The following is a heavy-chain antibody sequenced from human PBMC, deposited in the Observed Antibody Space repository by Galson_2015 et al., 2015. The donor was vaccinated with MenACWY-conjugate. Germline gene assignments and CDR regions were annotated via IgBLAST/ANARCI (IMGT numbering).Heavy chain of an antibody. CDR3: ARGTVTPSGAKYYGMDV. Sequence: SLRLSCAASGFTFSNYWMSWVRQTPGKGLEWEANIKQDGSEKYYVDSVRGRFTISRDNAKNALYLQMNSLRAEDTALYYCARGTVTPSGAKYYGMDVWGQGTTVTVSS. J-gene: IGHJ6*02. CDR2: IKQDGSEK. D-gene: IGHD4-17*01. V-gene: IGHV3-7*03. CDR1: GFTFSNYW.